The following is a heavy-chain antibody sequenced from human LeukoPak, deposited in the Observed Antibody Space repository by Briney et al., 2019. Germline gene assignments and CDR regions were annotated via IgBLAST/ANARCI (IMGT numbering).Heavy chain of an antibody. CDR3: ASNTGTVFDY. D-gene: IGHD7-27*01. CDR1: GRSLSDYY. CDR2: VYYSGST. Sequence: SETLSLTCTVSGRSLSDYYWTWARHPPGEGREWIGYVYYSGSTEYNPPLRSRVTISLEMSKHQFSLNLTSVTAADTAVYYCASNTGTVFDYWGQGALVTVSS. J-gene: IGHJ4*02. V-gene: IGHV4-59*01.